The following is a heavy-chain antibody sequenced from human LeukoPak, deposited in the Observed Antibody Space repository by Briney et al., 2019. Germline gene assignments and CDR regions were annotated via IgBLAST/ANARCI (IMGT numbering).Heavy chain of an antibody. CDR2: IYHSGST. J-gene: IGHJ4*02. V-gene: IGHV4-30-2*01. Sequence: SQTLSLTCAVSGGSISSGGYSWSWIRQPPGKGLEWIGYIYHSGSTYYNPSLMSRVTMSIDTSKNQFSLMLTSATAADTATYYCARETSLAGFASGLGFNYWGQGILVTVSS. CDR1: GGSISSGGYS. CDR3: ARETSLAGFASGLGFNY. D-gene: IGHD6-19*01.